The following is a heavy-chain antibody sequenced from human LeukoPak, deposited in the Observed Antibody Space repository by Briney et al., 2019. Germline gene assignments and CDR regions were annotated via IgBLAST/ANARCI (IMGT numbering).Heavy chain of an antibody. D-gene: IGHD3-22*01. J-gene: IGHJ4*02. CDR2: VSYDGSNK. CDR1: GFTFSSYV. CDR3: TKDRKRYYYDSSGYCFDY. V-gene: IGHV3-30*18. Sequence: PGGSLRLSCAASGFTFSSYVMHWVRQAPDKGLEWVAVVSYDGSNKYYADSVKGRFSISRDNSKNTLNLQMNSLRAEDTAVYYCTKDRKRYYYDSSGYCFDYWGQGTLVTVSS.